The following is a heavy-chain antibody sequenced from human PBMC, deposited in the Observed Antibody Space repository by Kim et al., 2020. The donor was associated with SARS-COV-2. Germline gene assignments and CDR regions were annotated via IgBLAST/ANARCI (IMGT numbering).Heavy chain of an antibody. Sequence: GGSLRLSCSASGFTFSSYAMHWVRQAPGKGLEYVSAISSNGGSTYYADSVKGRFTISRDNSKNTLYLQMSSLRAEDTAVYYCVKCLAGDPLSHYFDYWGQGTLVTVSS. D-gene: IGHD7-27*01. CDR1: GFTFSSYA. CDR3: VKCLAGDPLSHYFDY. J-gene: IGHJ4*02. CDR2: ISSNGGST. V-gene: IGHV3-64D*09.